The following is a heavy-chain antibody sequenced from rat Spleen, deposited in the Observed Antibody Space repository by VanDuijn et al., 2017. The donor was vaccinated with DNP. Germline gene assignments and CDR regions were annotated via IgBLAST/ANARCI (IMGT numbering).Heavy chain of an antibody. CDR3: ARPYGYNNGGFAY. J-gene: IGHJ2*01. CDR2: ISYDGGTT. D-gene: IGHD1-11*01. CDR1: GFTFSDHA. Sequence: EVQLVESGGGLVQPGNSLKLSCAASGFTFSDHALAWVRQSPKKDLEWVAYISYDGGTTYNGDSVKGRFTISRDNAKSTLYLQMNSLRSEDMATYYCARPYGYNNGGFAYWGQGVMVTVSS. V-gene: IGHV5-22*01.